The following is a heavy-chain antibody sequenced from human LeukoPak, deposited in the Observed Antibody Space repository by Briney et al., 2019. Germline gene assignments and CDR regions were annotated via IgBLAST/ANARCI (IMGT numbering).Heavy chain of an antibody. CDR1: GGSFSGYY. CDR3: ARFSRYFDWLLSAFDI. V-gene: IGHV4-34*01. Sequence: SETLSLTCAVYGGSFSGYYRSWIRQPPGKGLEWIGEINHSGSTNYNPSLKSRVTISVDTSKNQFSLKLSSVTAADTAVYYCARFSRYFDWLLSAFDIWGQGTMVTVSS. CDR2: INHSGST. J-gene: IGHJ3*02. D-gene: IGHD3-9*01.